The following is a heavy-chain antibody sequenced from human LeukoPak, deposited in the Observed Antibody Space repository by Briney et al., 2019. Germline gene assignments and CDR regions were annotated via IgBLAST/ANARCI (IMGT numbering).Heavy chain of an antibody. Sequence: GGSLRLSCVASGFTFGKYWMSWVRQAPGKGLEWVANIKLDGSEKNYVDSVKGRFTISRDNTKNSLYLQMNSLRSEDTAVYYCARDPLSSGWYEVDYWGQGTLVTVSS. D-gene: IGHD6-19*01. CDR3: ARDPLSSGWYEVDY. CDR1: GFTFGKYW. J-gene: IGHJ4*02. CDR2: IKLDGSEK. V-gene: IGHV3-7*03.